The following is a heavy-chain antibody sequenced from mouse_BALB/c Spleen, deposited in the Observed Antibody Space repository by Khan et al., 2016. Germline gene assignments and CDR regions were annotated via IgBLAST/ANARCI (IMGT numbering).Heavy chain of an antibody. CDR3: ARYYYCSSYFDY. D-gene: IGHD1-1*01. CDR1: GYSITSDYA. Sequence: EVQLQESGPGLVKPSQSLSLTCTVTGYSITSDYAWNWIRQFPGNKLEWMGYISYSGSTSYNPSLKSRISITRDTSKNQFFLQLNSVTTEDTATYYYARYYYCSSYFDYWGQGTTLTVSA. V-gene: IGHV3-2*02. J-gene: IGHJ2*01. CDR2: ISYSGST.